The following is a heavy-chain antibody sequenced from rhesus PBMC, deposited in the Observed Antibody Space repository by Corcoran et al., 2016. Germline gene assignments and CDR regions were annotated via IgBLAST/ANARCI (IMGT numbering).Heavy chain of an antibody. Sequence: EVQLVESGGGLVQPGGSLRLSCAASGFTFSSYGMSWVRQAPGKGLEWVSYISNGGGRTYYADSVKVRFTISRDNSENTLTLQMNSLRAEDTAVYYCATTPVGIAAAGRMGNFDYWGQGVLVTVSS. J-gene: IGHJ4*01. CDR3: ATTPVGIAAAGRMGNFDY. D-gene: IGHD6S26*01. CDR1: GFTFSSYG. V-gene: IGHV3S5*01. CDR2: ISNGGGRT.